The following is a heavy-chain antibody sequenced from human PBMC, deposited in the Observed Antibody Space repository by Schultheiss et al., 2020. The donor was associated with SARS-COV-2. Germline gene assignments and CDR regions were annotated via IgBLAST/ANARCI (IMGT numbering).Heavy chain of an antibody. CDR1: GFTFSDYY. CDR3: ARDGYSSSWYHTYYYYYYGMDV. V-gene: IGHV3-11*01. J-gene: IGHJ6*02. D-gene: IGHD6-13*01. Sequence: GGSLRLSCAASGFTFSDYYMSWIRQAPGKGLEWVSYISSSGSTIYYADSVKGRFTISRDNAKNSLYLQMNSLRAEDTALYYCARDGYSSSWYHTYYYYYYGMDVWGQGTTVTVSS. CDR2: ISSSGSTI.